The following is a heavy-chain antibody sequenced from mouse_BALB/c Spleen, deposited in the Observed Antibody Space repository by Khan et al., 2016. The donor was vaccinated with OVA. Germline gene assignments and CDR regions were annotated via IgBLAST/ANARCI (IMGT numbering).Heavy chain of an antibody. CDR3: ADHLTGSLAY. V-gene: IGHV5-6*01. CDR1: GFTFSSYS. CDR2: ISSGGDYT. Sequence: EVELVESGGDLVKPAGSLKLSCAASGFTFSSYSMSWVRQTPDKRLEWVASISSGGDYTYYPDSVSGRFIISSDNAKHTLYLQMGDLKSEDTAMYYCADHLTGSLAYWGQGTLVTVSA. D-gene: IGHD4-1*01. J-gene: IGHJ3*01.